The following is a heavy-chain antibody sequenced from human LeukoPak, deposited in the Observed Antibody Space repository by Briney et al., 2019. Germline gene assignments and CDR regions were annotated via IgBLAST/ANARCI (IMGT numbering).Heavy chain of an antibody. CDR1: GGSISSYY. CDR3: ARDSSSTGGYYFDY. V-gene: IGHV4-4*07. CDR2: IYTSGST. D-gene: IGHD6-6*01. Sequence: SETLSLTCTVSGGSISSYYWRWIRQPAGRGLEGIGRIYTSGSTNYNPSLKSRVTMSVDTSKNQFSLKLSSVTAADTAVYYCARDSSSTGGYYFDYWGQGTLVTVSS. J-gene: IGHJ4*02.